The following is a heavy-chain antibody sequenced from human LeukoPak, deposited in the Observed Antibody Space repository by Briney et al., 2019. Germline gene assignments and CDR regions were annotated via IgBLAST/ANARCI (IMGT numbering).Heavy chain of an antibody. CDR2: ISYDGSNK. CDR1: GFTFSNYD. D-gene: IGHD2-21*02. J-gene: IGHJ6*02. Sequence: PGGSLRLSCAASGFTFSNYDMHWVRQAPGKGLEWVAIISYDGSNKYYADSVKGRFTISRDNSKNTLYLQMNSLGAEDTAVYYCARDRAYCGGDCPYYYYGMDVWGQGTTVTVSS. CDR3: ARDRAYCGGDCPYYYYGMDV. V-gene: IGHV3-30*03.